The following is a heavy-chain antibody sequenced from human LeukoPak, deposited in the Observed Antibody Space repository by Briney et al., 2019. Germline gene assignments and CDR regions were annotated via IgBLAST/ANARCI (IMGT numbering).Heavy chain of an antibody. CDR1: GVSISSGAYY. D-gene: IGHD6-19*01. CDR3: ARDGSGPDY. V-gene: IGHV4-31*03. Sequence: SETLSLTCTVSGVSISSGAYYWSWIRQHPGKGLEWIGYIYYSGSAYYNPSLRSRVSISVDTSKNQFSLKLSSVTAADTALYYCARDGSGPDYWGQGTLVTVSS. J-gene: IGHJ4*02. CDR2: IYYSGSA.